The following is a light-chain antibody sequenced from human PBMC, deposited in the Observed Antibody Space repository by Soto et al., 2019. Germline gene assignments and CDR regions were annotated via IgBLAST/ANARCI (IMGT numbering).Light chain of an antibody. V-gene: IGLV2-14*03. CDR2: DVT. CDR3: GSYTSSSTLVV. CDR1: SSDVGGYNY. J-gene: IGLJ2*01. Sequence: QSALTQPASVSGSPGQSITISCTGTSSDVGGYNYVSWYQQHPGKAPKLIIYDVTNRPSGVSNRFSGSKSGNTASLTISGLQAEDEADYYCGSYTSSSTLVVFGGGTKVTVL.